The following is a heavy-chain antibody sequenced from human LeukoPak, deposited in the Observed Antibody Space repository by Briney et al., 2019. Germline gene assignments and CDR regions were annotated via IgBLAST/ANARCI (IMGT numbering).Heavy chain of an antibody. CDR2: ISTNGGST. CDR3: ARGVAYSSGWRHAFDI. CDR1: GFTFSSYA. Sequence: PGGSLRLFCAASGFTFSSYAMHWVRQAPGQGLEYVSAISTNGGSTYYASSVRGRFTISRDNSQNTVYLQMGSLRPEDMAVYYCARGVAYSSGWRHAFDIWGQGTMVTVSS. D-gene: IGHD6-19*01. J-gene: IGHJ3*02. V-gene: IGHV3-64*01.